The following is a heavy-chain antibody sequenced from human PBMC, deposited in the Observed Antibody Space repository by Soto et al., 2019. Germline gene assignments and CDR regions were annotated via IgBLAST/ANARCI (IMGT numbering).Heavy chain of an antibody. D-gene: IGHD3-22*01. CDR3: ARHGXRVYYDNSDYYYYGMDV. J-gene: IGHJ6*02. Sequence: GESLKISCKGSGYSFTIYWIGWVRQMPGKGLEWMGIIYPGDSDTRYSPPFQGQVTISADKSISTAYLQWSSLKASDTAMYYCARHGXRVYYDNSDYYYYGMDVWGQGTTVTVSS. CDR2: IYPGDSDT. CDR1: GYSFTIYW. V-gene: IGHV5-51*01.